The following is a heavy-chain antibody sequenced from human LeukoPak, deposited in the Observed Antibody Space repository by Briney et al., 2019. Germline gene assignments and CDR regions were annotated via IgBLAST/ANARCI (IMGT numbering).Heavy chain of an antibody. Sequence: GGSLRLSCAASGFTFSDYYMSWIRQAPGKGLEWVSYISSSSSTIYYADSVKGRFTISRDNSKNTLYLQMNSLRAEDTAVYYCAKDPFEMGIAAADDAFDIWGQGTMVTVSS. D-gene: IGHD6-13*01. CDR2: ISSSSSTI. J-gene: IGHJ3*02. CDR1: GFTFSDYY. V-gene: IGHV3-11*04. CDR3: AKDPFEMGIAAADDAFDI.